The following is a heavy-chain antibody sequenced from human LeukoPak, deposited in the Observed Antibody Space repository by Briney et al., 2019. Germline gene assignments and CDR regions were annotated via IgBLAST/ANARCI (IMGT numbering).Heavy chain of an antibody. D-gene: IGHD5-18*01. CDR2: IYLGDSDT. CDR1: GYSSTSYW. V-gene: IGHV5-51*01. J-gene: IGHJ3*02. CDR3: ASALKYSSDAFDI. Sequence: GESLKISCKGSGYSSTSYWIGWVRQMPGKGLEWMGIIYLGDSDTRYSPSFQGQVTISADKSITTAHLQWRSLTASDTAMYYCASALKYSSDAFDIWGQGTMVTVSS.